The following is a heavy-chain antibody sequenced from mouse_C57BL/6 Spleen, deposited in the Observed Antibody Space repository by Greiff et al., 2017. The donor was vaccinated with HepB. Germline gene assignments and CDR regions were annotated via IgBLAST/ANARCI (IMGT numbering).Heavy chain of an antibody. V-gene: IGHV1-52*01. J-gene: IGHJ2*01. CDR1: GYTFTSYW. CDR3: AGQGLRYYGSSHFDY. CDR2: IDPSDSET. Sequence: QVQLQQPGAELVRPGSSVKLSCKASGYTFTSYWMHWVKQRPIQGLEWIGNIDPSDSETHYNQKFKDKATLTVDKSSSTAYMQLSSLTSEDSAVYYCAGQGLRYYGSSHFDYWGQGTTLTVSS. D-gene: IGHD1-1*01.